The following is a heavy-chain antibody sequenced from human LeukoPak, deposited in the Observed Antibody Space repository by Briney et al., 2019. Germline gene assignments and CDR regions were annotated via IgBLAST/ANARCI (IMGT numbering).Heavy chain of an antibody. J-gene: IGHJ4*02. V-gene: IGHV4-4*02. CDR2: IYHSGST. Sequence: PSETLSLTCAVSGGSISSSNWWSWVRQPPGKGLEWIGEIYHSGSTNYNPSLKSRVTISVDKSKNQFSLKLSSVTAADTAVYYCARDPIQYYDSSGYYYEKGEFDYWGQGTLVTVSS. CDR1: GGSISSSNW. D-gene: IGHD3-22*01. CDR3: ARDPIQYYDSSGYYYEKGEFDY.